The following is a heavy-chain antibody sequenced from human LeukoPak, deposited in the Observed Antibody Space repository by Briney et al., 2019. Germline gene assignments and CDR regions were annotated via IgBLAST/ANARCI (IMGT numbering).Heavy chain of an antibody. D-gene: IGHD2-2*01. Sequence: GGSLRLSCAASGFTFSSYGMHWVRQAPGKGLEWVAFIRYDGSNKYYADSVKGRFTISRDNAKNTLYLQMNSLRAEDTAVYYCARDWYHAIDYWGQGALVTVSS. CDR1: GFTFSSYG. CDR2: IRYDGSNK. CDR3: ARDWYHAIDY. V-gene: IGHV3-30*02. J-gene: IGHJ4*02.